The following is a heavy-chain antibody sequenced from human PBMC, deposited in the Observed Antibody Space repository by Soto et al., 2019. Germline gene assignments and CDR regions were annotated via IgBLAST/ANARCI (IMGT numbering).Heavy chain of an antibody. J-gene: IGHJ3*02. D-gene: IGHD3-10*01. V-gene: IGHV3-43*01. Sequence: PGGSLRLSCAASGFTFDDYTMHWVRQAPGKGLEWVSLISWDGGSTYYADSVKGRFTISRDNSKNSLYLQMNSLRTEDTALYYCEKMPTHLRFWVVYAFDIWGQGTMVTVSS. CDR1: GFTFDDYT. CDR2: ISWDGGST. CDR3: EKMPTHLRFWVVYAFDI.